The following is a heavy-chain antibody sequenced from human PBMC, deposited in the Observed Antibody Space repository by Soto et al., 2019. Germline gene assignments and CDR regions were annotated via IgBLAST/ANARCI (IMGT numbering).Heavy chain of an antibody. V-gene: IGHV3-73*01. J-gene: IGHJ4*02. D-gene: IGHD3-3*01. CDR2: IRSKANSYAT. Sequence: GGSLRLSCAASGFTFSGSAMHWVRQASGKGLEWVGRIRSKANSYATAYAVSVKGRFTISGDDSRNTAYLQMNSLKTEDTAVYYCARGVYDFWSGHPKGLDYWGQGTVVTVSS. CDR1: GFTFSGSA. CDR3: ARGVYDFWSGHPKGLDY.